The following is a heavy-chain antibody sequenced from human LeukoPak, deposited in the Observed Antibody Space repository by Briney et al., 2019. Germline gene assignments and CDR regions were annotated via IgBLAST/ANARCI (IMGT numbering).Heavy chain of an antibody. D-gene: IGHD1-14*01. CDR2: ISYDGSNK. CDR1: GFTFSSYG. CDR3: AKDPQRYHRRYYYYGMDV. V-gene: IGHV3-30*18. J-gene: IGHJ6*02. Sequence: GRSLRLSCAASGFTFSSYGMHWVRQAPGKGLEWVAVISYDGSNKYYADSVKGRFTISRDNSKNTLYLQMNSLRAEDTAVYYCAKDPQRYHRRYYYYGMDVWGQGTTVTVSS.